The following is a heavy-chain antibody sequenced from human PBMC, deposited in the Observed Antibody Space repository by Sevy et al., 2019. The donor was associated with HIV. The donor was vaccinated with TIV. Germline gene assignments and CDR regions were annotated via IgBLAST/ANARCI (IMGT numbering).Heavy chain of an antibody. V-gene: IGHV3-20*04. Sequence: GGSLRLSCITSGFKFDDHAFSWVRQAPGKGLEWVSDINWRGDSKTYADSVKGRFTISRDNAKNSLDLQMNSLRVEDTALYYCARARFKSNPLNFDYWGQGALVTVSS. CDR1: GFKFDDHA. D-gene: IGHD7-27*01. CDR3: ARARFKSNPLNFDY. J-gene: IGHJ4*02. CDR2: INWRGDSK.